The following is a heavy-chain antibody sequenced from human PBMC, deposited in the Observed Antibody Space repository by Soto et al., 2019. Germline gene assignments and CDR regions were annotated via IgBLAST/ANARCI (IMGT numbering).Heavy chain of an antibody. V-gene: IGHV4-4*07. Sequence: SETLSLTCTVSDDFISSYYWNWIRQPAGKGLEWIGRVSTNGATNYNPSLESRVTMSVDTSKNQFSLKLTSVTAADTAVYFCARADYEILTGSYAMDVWGQGTTVTAP. CDR2: VSTNGAT. CDR1: DDFISSYY. D-gene: IGHD3-9*01. CDR3: ARADYEILTGSYAMDV. J-gene: IGHJ6*02.